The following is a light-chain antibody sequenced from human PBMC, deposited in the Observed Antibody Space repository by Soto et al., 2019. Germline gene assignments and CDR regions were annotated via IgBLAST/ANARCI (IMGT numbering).Light chain of an antibody. J-gene: IGKJ4*01. Sequence: DIPMTQSPSTLSASVGDRVTITCRASQRVSTWLAWSQQNPGTAPKLLIHKASTLENGDPSRFSGSGSGTDFTLTISSLQPDDFVTYYCDPYHIYPVTFGGGTKVDIK. CDR3: DPYHIYPVT. V-gene: IGKV1-5*03. CDR1: QRVSTW. CDR2: KAS.